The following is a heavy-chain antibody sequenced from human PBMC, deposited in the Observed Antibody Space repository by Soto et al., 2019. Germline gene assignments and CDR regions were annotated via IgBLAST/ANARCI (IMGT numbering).Heavy chain of an antibody. CDR1: GFTFSSYA. Sequence: GGSLRLSCAASGFTFSSYAMTWVRQAPGKGLEWVSSISGGGGGTYYADSVKGRLTISRDNSKNTLYLQMNSLRAEDTAVYYCARGYSYTQPVFDYWGLGTLVTVSS. J-gene: IGHJ4*02. CDR3: ARGYSYTQPVFDY. V-gene: IGHV3-23*01. CDR2: ISGGGGGT. D-gene: IGHD5-18*01.